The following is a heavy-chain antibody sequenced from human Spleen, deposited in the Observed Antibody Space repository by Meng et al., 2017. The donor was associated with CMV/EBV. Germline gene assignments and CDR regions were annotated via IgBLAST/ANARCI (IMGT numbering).Heavy chain of an antibody. V-gene: IGHV1-69*05. CDR2: ITPVFETP. CDR1: FSSSS. Sequence: FSSSSLMWVRQAPGQGLEWMGGITPVFETPGYAQKFRDRVTISMDDSATTASMEMTSLGSEDTAVYFCARGPRITVGGVILWPLEDWGQGTLVTVSS. CDR3: ARGPRITVGGVILWPLED. D-gene: IGHD3-16*01. J-gene: IGHJ4*02.